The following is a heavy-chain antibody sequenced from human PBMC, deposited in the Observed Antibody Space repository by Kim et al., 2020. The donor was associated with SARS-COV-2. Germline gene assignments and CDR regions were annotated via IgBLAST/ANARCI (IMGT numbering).Heavy chain of an antibody. D-gene: IGHD3-10*01. V-gene: IGHV3-64*02. CDR1: GFSFSAYG. Sequence: GGSLRLSCAASGFSFSAYGIHWVRQAPGKGLQYVSAISGTGMRTYYAESVKGRFTISRDNSNNRLYLQMGSLRAEDMAVYYCARGGVAGRYFDLWGRGTL. J-gene: IGHJ2*01. CDR3: ARGGVAGRYFDL. CDR2: ISGTGMRT.